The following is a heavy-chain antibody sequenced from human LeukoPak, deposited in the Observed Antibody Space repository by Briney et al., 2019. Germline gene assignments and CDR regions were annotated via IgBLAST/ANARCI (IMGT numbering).Heavy chain of an antibody. CDR2: IYYSGST. J-gene: IGHJ4*02. D-gene: IGHD3-22*01. CDR1: GGSISSSSYY. V-gene: IGHV4-39*01. Sequence: SETLSLTCTVSGGSISSSSYYWGWIRQSPGKGLEWIGSIYYSGSTYYNPSLKSRVTISVDTSKNQFSLRLSSVTAADTAVYYCARRVMGTYNHDNSGYYYFNYWGQGTQVTVSS. CDR3: ARRVMGTYNHDNSGYYYFNY.